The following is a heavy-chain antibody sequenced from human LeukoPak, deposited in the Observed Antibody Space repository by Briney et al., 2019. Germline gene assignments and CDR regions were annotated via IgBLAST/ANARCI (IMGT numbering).Heavy chain of an antibody. CDR3: AKCILTGYYKGYMDV. CDR1: GGSISSYY. V-gene: IGHV4-59*01. D-gene: IGHD3-9*01. CDR2: IYYSGST. Sequence: PSETLSLTCTVYGGSISSYYWSWIRQPPGKGLEWIGYIYYSGSTNYNPSLKSRVTISVDTSKNQFSLKLSSVTAADTAVYYCAKCILTGYYKGYMDVWGKGTTVTISS. J-gene: IGHJ6*03.